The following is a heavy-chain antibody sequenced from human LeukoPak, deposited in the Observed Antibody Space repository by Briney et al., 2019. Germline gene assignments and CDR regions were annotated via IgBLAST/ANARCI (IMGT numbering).Heavy chain of an antibody. V-gene: IGHV3-11*01. CDR1: GFTFSDYY. CDR3: ARDLAIAVAALGSFDY. D-gene: IGHD6-19*01. CDR2: MSSSGSTI. J-gene: IGHJ4*02. Sequence: GGSLRLSCAVSGFTFSDYYMSWIRRAPGKGLEGGSYMSSSGSTIYYTASLKRRFTISRDNAKNSLYMQMNRLRAEDTAVYYCARDLAIAVAALGSFDYWGQGTLVPVSS.